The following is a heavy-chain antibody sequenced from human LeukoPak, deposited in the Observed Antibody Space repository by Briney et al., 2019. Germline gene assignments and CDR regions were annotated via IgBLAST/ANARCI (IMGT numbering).Heavy chain of an antibody. J-gene: IGHJ6*02. CDR2: INLSGGSA. CDR3: VRHNHMDV. CDR1: GYTFTTYS. Sequence: ASVKVSCKASGYTFTTYSMHWVRQAPGQGLEWMAIINLSGGSASYTQKFQGRVTMTRDTSTSTVYMELSSLRSEDTAVYYCVRHNHMDVWGQGTTVTVSS. V-gene: IGHV1-46*01.